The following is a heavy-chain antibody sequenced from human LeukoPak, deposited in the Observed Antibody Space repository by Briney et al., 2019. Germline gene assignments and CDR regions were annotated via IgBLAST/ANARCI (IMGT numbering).Heavy chain of an antibody. D-gene: IGHD1-7*01. CDR2: VDYSGST. CDR1: GGSISGYY. Sequence: TSETLSLTCTASGGSISGYYWNWIRQPPGKGLEWIGYVDYSGSTNYSPSLKSRVTISVDTSKKHFSLRLSSVTAADTAVYYCARDFAGNYYFHYWGQGTLVTVSS. CDR3: ARDFAGNYYFHY. J-gene: IGHJ4*02. V-gene: IGHV4-59*01.